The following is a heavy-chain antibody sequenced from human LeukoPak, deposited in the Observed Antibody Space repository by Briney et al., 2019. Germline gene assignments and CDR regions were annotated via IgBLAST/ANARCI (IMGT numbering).Heavy chain of an antibody. CDR1: GFTFSNYW. CDR2: IKQDGSEK. Sequence: GGSLRLSCAASGFTFSNYWMNWVRQAPGKGLEWVANIKQDGSEKYYVDSVKGRFTISRDNAKNSLYLQMNSLRADDTAVYYCARANYWGQGTLVTVSS. V-gene: IGHV3-7*01. CDR3: ARANY. J-gene: IGHJ4*02.